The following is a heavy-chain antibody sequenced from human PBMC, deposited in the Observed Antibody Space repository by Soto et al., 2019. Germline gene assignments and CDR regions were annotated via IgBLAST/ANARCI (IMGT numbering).Heavy chain of an antibody. CDR1: GFTFSSYG. CDR2: IWYDGSDK. D-gene: IGHD2-15*01. V-gene: IGHV3-33*01. CDR3: ARVGHGGNPAFEY. Sequence: QVQLVESGGGVLQPGRSLRLSCAASGFTFSSYGMHWVRQAPGKGLEWVAIIWYDGSDKYYADSVKGRFTISRDNSKNTLYLQMNSLRVEDTAVYYCARVGHGGNPAFEYWGQGTLVTVSS. J-gene: IGHJ4*02.